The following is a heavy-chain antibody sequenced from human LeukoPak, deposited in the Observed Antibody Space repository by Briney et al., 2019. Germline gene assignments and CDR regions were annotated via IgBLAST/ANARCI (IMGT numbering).Heavy chain of an antibody. J-gene: IGHJ4*02. D-gene: IGHD6-13*01. CDR1: GFTFSSND. CDR2: ISDSGGST. CDR3: AKADSRSWYNFDS. V-gene: IGHV3-23*01. Sequence: PGESLTLSCAASGFTFSSNDMSWVGQAPGKGLEWVSSISDSGGSTYYADSVKGRFTISRDYSKNTLYLQMNSLRAEDTAVYYCAKADSRSWYNFDSWGQGTLVTVSS.